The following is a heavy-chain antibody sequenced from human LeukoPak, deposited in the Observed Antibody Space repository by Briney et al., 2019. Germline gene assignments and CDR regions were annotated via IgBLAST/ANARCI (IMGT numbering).Heavy chain of an antibody. D-gene: IGHD2-8*02. V-gene: IGHV3-23*01. CDR1: GFTFSNHA. Sequence: GGSLRLSCVASGFTFSNHAMTWVRQAPGKGQEWVSAISADAVDTFYAPSVKGRFTISRDNSKNTMYLQINSLRAEDTAIYYCAKDVWWSVSWGQGTLVTVSS. J-gene: IGHJ5*02. CDR2: ISADAVDT. CDR3: AKDVWWSVS.